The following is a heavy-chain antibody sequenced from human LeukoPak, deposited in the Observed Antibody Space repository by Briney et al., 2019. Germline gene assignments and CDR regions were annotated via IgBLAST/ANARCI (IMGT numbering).Heavy chain of an antibody. CDR1: GFTFSNYN. V-gene: IGHV3-48*01. CDR3: ARVITDTSSWYGSDY. J-gene: IGHJ4*02. CDR2: ISSDSSTI. D-gene: IGHD6-13*01. Sequence: GGSLRLSCAASGFTFSNYNMNWVRQAPGKGLEWVSYISSDSSTINYGDSVKGRFTISRDNAKNSLYLQMNSLRAEDTAVYYCARVITDTSSWYGSDYWGQGILVTVSS.